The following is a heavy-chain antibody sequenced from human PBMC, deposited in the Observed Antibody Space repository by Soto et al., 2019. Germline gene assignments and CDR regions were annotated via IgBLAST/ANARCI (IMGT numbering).Heavy chain of an antibody. Sequence: QVQLQESGPGLVKPSQTLSLTCTVSGGSISSGGYYWSWIRQHPGKGLEWIGYIYYSRSTYYNPSLKSRVTISVDTSKNQFSLKLSSVTAADTAVYYCARQYPHELGFNWFDPWGQGTLVTVSS. D-gene: IGHD7-27*01. J-gene: IGHJ5*02. V-gene: IGHV4-31*03. CDR1: GGSISSGGYY. CDR3: ARQYPHELGFNWFDP. CDR2: IYYSRST.